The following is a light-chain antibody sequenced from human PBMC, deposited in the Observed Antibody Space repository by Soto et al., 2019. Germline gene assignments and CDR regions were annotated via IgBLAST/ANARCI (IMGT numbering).Light chain of an antibody. Sequence: QSVLSQPPSASGTPGQTVTISCSGSRSKIGRNIVNWYQQLPGTAPKLLIYSNTQRPSGVPDRFSASNSGTSASLAISGLQSDNEADYYCASWDDSLKGQVFGGGTTLTVL. J-gene: IGLJ3*02. V-gene: IGLV1-44*01. CDR1: RSKIGRNI. CDR2: SNT. CDR3: ASWDDSLKGQV.